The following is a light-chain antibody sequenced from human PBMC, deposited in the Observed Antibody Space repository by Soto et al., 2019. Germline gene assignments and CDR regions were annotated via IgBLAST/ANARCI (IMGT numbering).Light chain of an antibody. Sequence: DIQMTQSPSSVSASVGDRVTITCRASQGVSTWLAWYQQKPGKAPNLLIYTASSLQSGVPSRFSGSGSGTDFTLTISSLLPEDSATYYCQQTTTFPLTFGGGTKVEI. CDR3: QQTTTFPLT. V-gene: IGKV1D-12*01. CDR2: TAS. CDR1: QGVSTW. J-gene: IGKJ4*01.